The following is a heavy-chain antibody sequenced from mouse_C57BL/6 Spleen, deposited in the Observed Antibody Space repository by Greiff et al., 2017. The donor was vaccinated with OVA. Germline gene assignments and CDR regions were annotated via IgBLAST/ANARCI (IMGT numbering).Heavy chain of an antibody. Sequence: DVKLVESGGGLVKPGGSLKLSCAASGFTFSDYGMHWVRQAPEKGLEWVAYISSGSSTIYYADTVKGRFTISRDNAKNTLFLQMTSLRSEDTAMYYCASFYDYDVWYFDVWGTGTTVTVSS. V-gene: IGHV5-17*01. CDR3: ASFYDYDVWYFDV. J-gene: IGHJ1*03. CDR2: ISSGSSTI. CDR1: GFTFSDYG. D-gene: IGHD2-4*01.